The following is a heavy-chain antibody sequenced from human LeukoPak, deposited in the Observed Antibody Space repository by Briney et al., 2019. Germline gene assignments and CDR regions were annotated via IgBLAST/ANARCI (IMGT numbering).Heavy chain of an antibody. V-gene: IGHV4-34*01. J-gene: IGHJ4*02. CDR3: ARGSPRVDTAYYFDY. CDR1: GGSLSGYY. D-gene: IGHD5-18*01. CDR2: INHSGST. Sequence: PSETLSLTCAVYGGSLSGYYWSWIRQPPGKGLEWIGEINHSGSTNYNPSLKSRVTISVDTSKNQFSLKLSSVTAADTAVYYCARGSPRVDTAYYFDYWGQGTLVTVSS.